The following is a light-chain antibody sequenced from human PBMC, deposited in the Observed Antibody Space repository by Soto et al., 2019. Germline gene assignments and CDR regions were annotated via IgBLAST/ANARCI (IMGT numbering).Light chain of an antibody. CDR2: GAS. CDR3: QQYESSPYT. V-gene: IGKV3-20*01. Sequence: EIGLTQSPGTLSLSPGERPTLSCRASQSVRSSYLAWYHQKPGQPPRLLIFGASNRATGIPDRFSGSESGTDFTLTISRLEPEDFAVYYCQQYESSPYTFGQGTRLEIK. CDR1: QSVRSSY. J-gene: IGKJ2*01.